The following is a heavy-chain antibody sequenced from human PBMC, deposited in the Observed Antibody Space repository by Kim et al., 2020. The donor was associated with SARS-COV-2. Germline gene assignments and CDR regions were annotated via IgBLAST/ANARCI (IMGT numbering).Heavy chain of an antibody. CDR1: GGSISSGGYY. V-gene: IGHV4-31*03. CDR3: ARDSYDILTGYYKPGIHGWFDP. J-gene: IGHJ5*02. D-gene: IGHD3-9*01. CDR2: IYYSGST. Sequence: SETLSLTCTVSGGSISSGGYYWSWIRQHPGKGLEWIGYIYYSGSTYYNPSLKSRVTISVDTSKNQFSLKLSSVTAADTAVYYCARDSYDILTGYYKPGIHGWFDPWGQGTLVTVSS.